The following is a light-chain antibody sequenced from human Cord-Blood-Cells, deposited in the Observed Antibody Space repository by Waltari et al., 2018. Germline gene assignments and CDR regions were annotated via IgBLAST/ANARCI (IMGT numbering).Light chain of an antibody. CDR1: QSISSY. CDR2: AAS. J-gene: IGKJ4*01. CDR3: QQSYSTPLT. Sequence: DIQMTQSPFSLSASVVYRVTITCRASQSISSYLNWYQQKPGKAPKLLIYAASSLQSGVPSRFSGSGSGTDFTLTISSLQPEDFATYYCQQSYSTPLTFGGGTKVEIK. V-gene: IGKV1-39*01.